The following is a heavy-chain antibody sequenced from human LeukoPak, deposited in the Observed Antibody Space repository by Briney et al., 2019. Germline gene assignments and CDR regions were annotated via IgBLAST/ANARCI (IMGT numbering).Heavy chain of an antibody. CDR2: ISGSGGST. D-gene: IGHD1-7*01. CDR3: AKYLLDWNLLYYFDY. Sequence: GGSLRLSCAASGFTFSSYAMSWVREAPGKGLEWVSAISGSGGSTYYADSVKGRFTISRDNSKNTLYLQMNSLRAEDTAVYYCAKYLLDWNLLYYFDYWGQGTLVTVSS. J-gene: IGHJ4*02. V-gene: IGHV3-23*01. CDR1: GFTFSSYA.